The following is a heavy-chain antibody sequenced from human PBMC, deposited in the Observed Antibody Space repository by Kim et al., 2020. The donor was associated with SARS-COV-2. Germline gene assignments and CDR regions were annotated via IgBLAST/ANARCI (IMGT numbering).Heavy chain of an antibody. Sequence: SETLSLTCAVYGGSFSGYYWSWIRQPPGKGLEWIGEINHSGSTNYNPSLKSRVTISVDTSKNQFSLKLSSVTAADTAVYYCARGAPFDYWGQGTLVTASS. V-gene: IGHV4-34*01. CDR1: GGSFSGYY. J-gene: IGHJ4*02. CDR2: INHSGST. CDR3: ARGAPFDY.